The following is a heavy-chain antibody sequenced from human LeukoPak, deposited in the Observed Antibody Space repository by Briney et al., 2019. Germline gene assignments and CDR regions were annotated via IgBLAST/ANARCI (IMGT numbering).Heavy chain of an antibody. Sequence: ASVRVSCKASGYTFINYDVNWVRQATGQGLEWMGWMNTNSGNTGHAQKLQGRVTMTRNTSISTAYMELNSLRSDDTAVYYCVAKGCWGQGTLVTVSS. CDR3: VAKGC. J-gene: IGHJ4*02. CDR2: MNTNSGNT. V-gene: IGHV1-8*01. CDR1: GYTFINYD.